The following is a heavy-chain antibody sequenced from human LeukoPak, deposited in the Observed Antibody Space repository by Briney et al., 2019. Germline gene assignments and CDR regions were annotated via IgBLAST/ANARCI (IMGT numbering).Heavy chain of an antibody. Sequence: GGSLRLSCAASGFTFSSYGMSWVRQAPGKGLEWVSGISGSGGSTYYAAPVKGRFTISRDDSKNTLYLQMNTLQIDDTAVYYCTTENWGRGDYWGQGTLITVSS. J-gene: IGHJ4*02. V-gene: IGHV3-23*01. CDR3: TTENWGRGDY. CDR1: GFTFSSYG. D-gene: IGHD3-16*01. CDR2: ISGSGGST.